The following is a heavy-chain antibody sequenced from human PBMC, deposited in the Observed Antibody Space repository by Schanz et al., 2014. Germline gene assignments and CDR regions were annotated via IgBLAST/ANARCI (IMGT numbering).Heavy chain of an antibody. CDR2: IKSDGSST. CDR3: AKYRGYYRVSGSYRELEY. V-gene: IGHV3-74*02. CDR1: TSIFNHAW. J-gene: IGHJ4*02. D-gene: IGHD3-10*01. Sequence: EVQLVESGGGLVKPGGSLRLSCAASTSIFNHAWMSWVRQAPGKGLEWVSRIKSDGSSTSYADSVKGRFTISRDNAKNTLYLQMNSLRPEDTAVYYCAKYRGYYRVSGSYRELEYWGQGTLVTVSS.